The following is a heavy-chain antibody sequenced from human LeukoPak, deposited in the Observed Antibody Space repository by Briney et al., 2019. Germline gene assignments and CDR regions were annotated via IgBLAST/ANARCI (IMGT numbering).Heavy chain of an antibody. Sequence: GGSLRLSCVASGFTVSSDYMSWVRQAPGEGLEWVSVIYSGGSTYYAEPVKGRFTISRDSFKNTLYLQMSNLRADDTALYYCARLGCSGGSCYSNAFDIWGQGKMVSVSS. CDR3: ARLGCSGGSCYSNAFDI. CDR1: GFTVSSDY. CDR2: IYSGGST. D-gene: IGHD2-15*01. V-gene: IGHV3-53*01. J-gene: IGHJ3*02.